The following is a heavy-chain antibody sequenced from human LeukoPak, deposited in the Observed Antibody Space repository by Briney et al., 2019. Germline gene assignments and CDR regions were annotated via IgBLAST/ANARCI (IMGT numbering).Heavy chain of an antibody. CDR3: AATLWDSYDFWSGYDY. D-gene: IGHD3-3*01. CDR2: ISGSGGST. Sequence: PGGSLRLSCAASGFTFSSYSMNWVRQAPGKGLEWVSAISGSGGSTYYADSVKGRFTISRDNSKNTLYLQMNSLRSEDTAVYYCAATLWDSYDFWSGYDYWGQGTLVTVSS. J-gene: IGHJ4*02. V-gene: IGHV3-23*01. CDR1: GFTFSSYS.